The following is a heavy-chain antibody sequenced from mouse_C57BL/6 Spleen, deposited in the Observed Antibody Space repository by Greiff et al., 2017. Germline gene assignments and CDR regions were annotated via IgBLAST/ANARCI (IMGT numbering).Heavy chain of an antibody. CDR2: INPGSGGT. CDR1: GYAFTNYL. Sequence: QVQLQQSGAELVRPGTSVKVSCKASGYAFTNYLIEWVKQRPGQGLEWIGVINPGSGGTNYNEKFKGKATLTADKSSSTAYMQLSSLTSVDSAVYFCARFDGYYTSHFDYWGQGTTLTVSS. J-gene: IGHJ2*01. D-gene: IGHD2-3*01. CDR3: ARFDGYYTSHFDY. V-gene: IGHV1-54*01.